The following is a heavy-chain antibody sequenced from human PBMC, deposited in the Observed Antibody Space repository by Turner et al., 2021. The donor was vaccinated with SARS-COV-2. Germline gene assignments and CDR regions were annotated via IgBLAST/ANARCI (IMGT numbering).Heavy chain of an antibody. CDR1: GYIFINYY. V-gene: IGHV1-46*03. D-gene: IGHD3-10*01. CDR2: INVSGGGT. J-gene: IGHJ4*02. Sequence: QVQLVQSGAEVKKPGASVKVSCKASGYIFINYYIHWLRQAPGQGLEWVGIINVSGGGTSYAQKFRGRVTMTRDTSTSTVSMELSSLRSEDTAVYYCARGELWSFSSYDNWGQGTLVTVSS. CDR3: ARGELWSFSSYDN.